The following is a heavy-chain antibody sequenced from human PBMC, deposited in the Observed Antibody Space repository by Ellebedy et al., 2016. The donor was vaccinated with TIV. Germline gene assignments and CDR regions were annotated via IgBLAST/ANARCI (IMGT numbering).Heavy chain of an antibody. D-gene: IGHD2-15*01. CDR1: GFTFSNYW. CDR2: IRSTGSDK. J-gene: IGHJ4*02. CDR3: SRGWSTPDS. V-gene: IGHV3-21*06. Sequence: GESLKISCAASGFTFSNYWMHWVRQSPGEGLEWVSSIRSTGSDKYYAESVKGRFTISRDNAQDTLFLQMNSLRAEDTAVYFCSRGWSTPDSWGQGTLVIVSS.